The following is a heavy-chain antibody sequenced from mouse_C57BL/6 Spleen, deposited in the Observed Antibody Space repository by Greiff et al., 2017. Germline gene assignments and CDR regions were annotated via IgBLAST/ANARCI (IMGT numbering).Heavy chain of an antibody. D-gene: IGHD3-2*02. CDR3: ARWDSSGYGFAY. CDR1: GYTFTDYN. V-gene: IGHV1-22*01. J-gene: IGHJ3*01. Sequence: EVQLKESGPELVKPGASVKMSCKASGYTFTDYNMHWVKQSHGKSLEWIGYINPNNGGTSYNQKFKGKATLTVNKSSSTAYMELRSLTSEDSAVYYCARWDSSGYGFAYWGQGTLVTVSA. CDR2: INPNNGGT.